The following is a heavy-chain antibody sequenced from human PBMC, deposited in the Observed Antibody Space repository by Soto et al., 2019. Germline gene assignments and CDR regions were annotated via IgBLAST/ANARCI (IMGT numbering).Heavy chain of an antibody. V-gene: IGHV5-51*01. CDR2: IYPGDSDT. CDR3: ASSLAGNYYYYGMDV. Sequence: GESLKISCKGSGYSFTSYWIGWVRQMPGKGLEWMGTIYPGDSDTRYSPSFQGQVTISADKSISTAYLQWSSLKASDTAMYYCASSLAGNYYYYGMDVWGQGTTVTVSS. CDR1: GYSFTSYW. J-gene: IGHJ6*02.